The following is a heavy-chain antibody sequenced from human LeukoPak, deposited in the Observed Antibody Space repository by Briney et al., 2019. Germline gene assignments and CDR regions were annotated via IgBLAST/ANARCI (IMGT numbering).Heavy chain of an antibody. CDR3: VREGIGWSDFDY. CDR2: TSRSGRTT. Sequence: PGGSLRLSCAASGFTFTDYWMSWVRQAPGKGLEWLSYTSRSGRTTYYADSVKGRFTIFRDNAHNSLFLQMNGLRVEDTAVYYCVREGIGWSDFDYWGPGTRVTVSS. V-gene: IGHV3-11*04. CDR1: GFTFTDYW. D-gene: IGHD6-19*01. J-gene: IGHJ4*02.